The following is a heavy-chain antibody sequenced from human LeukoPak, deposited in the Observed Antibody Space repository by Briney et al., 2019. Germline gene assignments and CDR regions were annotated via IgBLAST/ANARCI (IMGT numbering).Heavy chain of an antibody. CDR3: ARRGYSCGYFDY. CDR2: AYHSGIT. D-gene: IGHD5-18*01. J-gene: IGHJ4*02. CDR1: GFTFSSYSM. V-gene: IGHV4-4*02. Sequence: GSLRLSCAASGFTFSSYSMNWVRQAPGKGLEWIGEAYHSGITNYNPSLKSRVTISVDKSKNQFSLELTSVTAADTALYYCARRGYSCGYFDYWGQGTLVTVSS.